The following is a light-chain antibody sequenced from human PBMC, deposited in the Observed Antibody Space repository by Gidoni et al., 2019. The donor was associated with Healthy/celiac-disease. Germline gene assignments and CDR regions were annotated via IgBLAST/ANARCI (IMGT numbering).Light chain of an antibody. V-gene: IGKV1-39*01. CDR2: AAS. Sequence: TITCRASQSISSYLNWYQQKPGKAPKLLIYAASSLQSGVPSRFSGSGSGTDFTLTISSLQPEDFATYYCQQSYSTQFTFGPGTKVDIK. J-gene: IGKJ3*01. CDR3: QQSYSTQFT. CDR1: QSISSY.